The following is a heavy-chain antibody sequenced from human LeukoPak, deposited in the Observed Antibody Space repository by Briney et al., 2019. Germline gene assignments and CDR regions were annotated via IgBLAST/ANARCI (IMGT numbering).Heavy chain of an antibody. CDR1: GGSISSGNYY. CDR2: IYTSGST. CDR3: ARSSQVIKWLYDY. D-gene: IGHD3-22*01. J-gene: IGHJ4*02. Sequence: SQTLSLTCTVSGGSISSGNYYWSWIWQPAGKGLEWIGRIYTSGSTNYNPALKSRVTISVDTSKNQFSLKLSSVTDADTAVYYCARSSQVIKWLYDYWGQGTLVTVSS. V-gene: IGHV4-61*02.